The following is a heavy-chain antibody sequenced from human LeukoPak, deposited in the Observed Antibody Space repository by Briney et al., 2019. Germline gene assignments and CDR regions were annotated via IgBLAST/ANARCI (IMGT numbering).Heavy chain of an antibody. CDR3: VRGLGYCSAGNCYLFGMDV. Sequence: ASVKVSCKASGYTLTNYFIHWVRQAPGQGLEWMGGIIPFFATTNYAQKFQGRVTVTADESTSTSYMELTSLRSDDTAVYYCVRGLGYCSAGNCYLFGMDVWGQGTTVTVSS. CDR1: GYTLTNYF. CDR2: IIPFFATT. J-gene: IGHJ6*02. V-gene: IGHV1-69*13. D-gene: IGHD2-15*01.